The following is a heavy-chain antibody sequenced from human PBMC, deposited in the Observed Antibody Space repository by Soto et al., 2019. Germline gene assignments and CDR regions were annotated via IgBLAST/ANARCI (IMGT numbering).Heavy chain of an antibody. V-gene: IGHV1-69*13. CDR1: GGTFSSYA. CDR2: IIPIFGTA. Sequence: GASVKVSCKASGGTFSSYAISWVRQAPGQGLEWMGGIIPIFGTANYAQKFQGRVTITADESTSTAYMELSSLRSEDTAVYYCARVYSVVGDRHAEMDLWGQGTTVTVSS. J-gene: IGHJ6*02. D-gene: IGHD2-2*01. CDR3: ARVYSVVGDRHAEMDL.